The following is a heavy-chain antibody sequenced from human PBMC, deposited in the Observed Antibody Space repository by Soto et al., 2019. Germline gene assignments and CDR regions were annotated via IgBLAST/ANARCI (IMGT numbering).Heavy chain of an antibody. CDR3: AREVRFLEWLYYYYYYMDV. J-gene: IGHJ6*03. CDR1: GFTFSSYW. V-gene: IGHV3-7*01. D-gene: IGHD3-3*01. Sequence: PGGSLRLSCAASGFTFSSYWMSWVRQAPGKGLEWVANIKQDGSEKYYVDSVKGRFTISRDNAKNSLYLQMNSLRAEDTAVYYCAREVRFLEWLYYYYYYMDVWGKGTTVTVSS. CDR2: IKQDGSEK.